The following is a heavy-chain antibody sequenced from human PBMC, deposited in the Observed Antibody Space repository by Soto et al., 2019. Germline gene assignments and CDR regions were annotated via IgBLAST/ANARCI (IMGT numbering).Heavy chain of an antibody. CDR3: ARVPLRHPYGMDV. CDR2: INPNSGGT. Sequence: ASVKVSCKASGYTFTGYYMHWVRQAPGQGLEWMGWINPNSGGTNYAQKFQGWVTMTRDTSISTAYMELSSLRSEDTAVYYCARVPLRHPYGMDVWGQGTTVTVSS. J-gene: IGHJ6*02. CDR1: GYTFTGYY. V-gene: IGHV1-2*04.